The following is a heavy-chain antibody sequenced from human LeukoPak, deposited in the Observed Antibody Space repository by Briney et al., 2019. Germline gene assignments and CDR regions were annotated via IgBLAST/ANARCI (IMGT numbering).Heavy chain of an antibody. V-gene: IGHV4-31*03. J-gene: IGHJ4*02. Sequence: KASETLSLTCTVSGGSISSGGYYWGWIRQHPVKGLEWIGYIYYSGSTYYNPSLKSRVTISVDTSKNQFSLKLSSVTAADTAVYFCAREDSRDYYSGHFDSWGQGTLVTVSS. CDR1: GGSISSGGYY. CDR3: AREDSRDYYSGHFDS. CDR2: IYYSGST. D-gene: IGHD3-22*01.